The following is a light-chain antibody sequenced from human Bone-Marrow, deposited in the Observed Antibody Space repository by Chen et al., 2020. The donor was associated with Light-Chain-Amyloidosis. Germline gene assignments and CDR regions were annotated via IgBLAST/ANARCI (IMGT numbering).Light chain of an antibody. CDR3: QQSYSTPRT. V-gene: IGKV1-39*01. CDR2: AAS. CDR1: QTVSIW. J-gene: IGKJ3*01. Sequence: DIQMTQSPSSVSASVGDRVTILCRASQTVSIWVTWYQQKPGQAPKLLIYAASSLQSGVPSRFSGSGSGTDFTLTISSLQPEDFATYYCQQSYSTPRTFGPGTKVDIK.